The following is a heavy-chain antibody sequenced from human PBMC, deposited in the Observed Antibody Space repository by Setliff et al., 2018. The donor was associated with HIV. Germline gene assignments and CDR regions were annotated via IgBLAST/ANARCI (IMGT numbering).Heavy chain of an antibody. Sequence: LKVSCKASGYTFSDYDVAWVRQAPGQGLEWMGWISGYSGHTSYAQKFQGRVTMTTDTSTSTAYMELRNLRSDDTALYFCAREHSTTWPYFDFWGQGTLVTVSS. J-gene: IGHJ4*02. CDR1: GYTFSDYD. V-gene: IGHV1-18*01. CDR2: ISGYSGHT. D-gene: IGHD6-13*01. CDR3: AREHSTTWPYFDF.